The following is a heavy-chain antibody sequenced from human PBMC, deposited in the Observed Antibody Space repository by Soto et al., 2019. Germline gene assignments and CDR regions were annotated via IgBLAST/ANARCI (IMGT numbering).Heavy chain of an antibody. CDR2: ISSNGGST. D-gene: IGHD3-9*01. Sequence: PGGSLRLSCSASGFTFSSYAMHWVRQAPGKGLEYVSAISSNGGSTYYADSVKGRFTTSRDNSKNTLYLQMSSLRAEDTAVYYCVKDLDYDILTGYPALWGQGTLVTVSS. CDR1: GFTFSSYA. CDR3: VKDLDYDILTGYPAL. J-gene: IGHJ4*02. V-gene: IGHV3-64D*06.